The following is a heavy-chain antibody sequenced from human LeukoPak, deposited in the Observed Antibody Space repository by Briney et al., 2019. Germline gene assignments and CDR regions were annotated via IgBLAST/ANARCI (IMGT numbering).Heavy chain of an antibody. J-gene: IGHJ4*02. CDR2: INWNGGST. CDR3: ARVRAYDTSGFYYDYFDY. V-gene: IGHV3-20*04. D-gene: IGHD3-22*01. Sequence: PGGSLRLSCAASGFTFDDYGMSWVRQAPGKGLEWVSGINWNGGSTGYADSVKGRFTISRGNAKNSLYLQMKSLRVEDTAIYYCARVRAYDTSGFYYDYFDYWGQGTLVTVSS. CDR1: GFTFDDYG.